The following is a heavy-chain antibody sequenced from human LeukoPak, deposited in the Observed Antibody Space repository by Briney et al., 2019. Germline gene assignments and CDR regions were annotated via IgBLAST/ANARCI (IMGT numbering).Heavy chain of an antibody. CDR1: GFTFSTYT. J-gene: IGHJ6*02. Sequence: GGSLRLSCAASGFTFSTYTMNWVRQAPGNGLAWVSSISSTSSHISYADSVQGRSTISRDNAKNSLYLQMNSLRDEDTAVYYCARSRGLDVWGQGTTVTVSS. CDR3: ARSRGLDV. D-gene: IGHD1-26*01. V-gene: IGHV3-21*01. CDR2: ISSTSSHI.